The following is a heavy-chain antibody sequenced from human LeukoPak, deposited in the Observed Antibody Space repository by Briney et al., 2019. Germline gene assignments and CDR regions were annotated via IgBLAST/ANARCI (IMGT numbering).Heavy chain of an antibody. D-gene: IGHD2-15*01. CDR3: ARGPPLYCSGGSCYLGAFDI. CDR1: GGSISSGSYY. V-gene: IGHV4-39*07. J-gene: IGHJ3*02. CDR2: INHSGST. Sequence: SETLSLTCTVSGGSISSGSYYWSWIRQPPGKGLEWIGEINHSGSTNYNPSLKSRVTISVDTSKNQFSLKLSSVTAADTAVYYCARGPPLYCSGGSCYLGAFDIWGQGTMVTVSS.